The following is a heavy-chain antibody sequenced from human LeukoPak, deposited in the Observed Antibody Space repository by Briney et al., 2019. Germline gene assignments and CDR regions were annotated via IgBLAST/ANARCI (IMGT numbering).Heavy chain of an antibody. J-gene: IGHJ3*02. D-gene: IGHD3-3*01. CDR2: INPNSGGT. V-gene: IGHV1-2*02. CDR3: ARKSARDDAFDI. CDR1: GYTFTGYY. Sequence: ASVKVSCKASGYTFTGYYMHWVRQAPGQGLEWMGWINPNSGGTNYAQKFQGRVTMTRDTSISTAYMELSRLRSEDTAVYYCARKSARDDAFDIWGQGTMVTVSS.